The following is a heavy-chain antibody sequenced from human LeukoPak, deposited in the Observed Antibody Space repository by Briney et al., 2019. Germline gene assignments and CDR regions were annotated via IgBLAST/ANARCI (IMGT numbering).Heavy chain of an antibody. V-gene: IGHV3-23*01. CDR3: ASRGEYYDFWSGYYIDYFDY. Sequence: GGSLRLSCAGSGFSFSSYAISWVRQAPGKGLEWVSTFSGSTYYLDSVKGRFTISRDNSKNTLYLQMNSLRAEDTAVYYCASRGEYYDFWSGYYIDYFDYWGQGTLVTVSS. CDR1: GFSFSSYA. D-gene: IGHD3-3*01. CDR2: FSGST. J-gene: IGHJ4*02.